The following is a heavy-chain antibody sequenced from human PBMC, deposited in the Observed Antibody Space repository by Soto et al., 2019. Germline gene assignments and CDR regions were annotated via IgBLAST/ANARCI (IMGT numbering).Heavy chain of an antibody. CDR2: ISFNGLSQ. J-gene: IGHJ3*01. CDR3: AGGGRLLGGAFDV. V-gene: IGHV3-30*03. Sequence: QELLVESGGGVVQPGRSLRLSCAASGFTFRSFAMHWVRQAPGKGLEWVSVISFNGLSQFYADSIRGRFTISRDNSKNTLYLQLDSLRPDVRAVYYGAGGGRLLGGAFDVWVQGTEVTVS. D-gene: IGHD3-16*01. CDR1: GFTFRSFA.